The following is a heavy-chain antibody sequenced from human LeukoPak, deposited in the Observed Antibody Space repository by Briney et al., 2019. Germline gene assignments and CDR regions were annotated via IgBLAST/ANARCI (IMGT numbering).Heavy chain of an antibody. J-gene: IGHJ5*02. D-gene: IGHD6-19*01. CDR1: GFTFSSYA. V-gene: IGHV3-23*01. CDR2: ISGSGGST. CDR3: ATKGTVAGPNNWSDP. Sequence: HSGGSLRLSCAASGFTFSSYAMSWVRQAPGKGLEWVSAISGSGGSTYYADSVKGRFTISRDNSKNTLYLQMNSLRAEDTAVYYCATKGTVAGPNNWSDPWGQGTLVTVSS.